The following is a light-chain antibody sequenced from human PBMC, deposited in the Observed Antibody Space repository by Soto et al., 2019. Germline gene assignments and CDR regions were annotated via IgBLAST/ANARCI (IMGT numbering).Light chain of an antibody. CDR2: KAS. CDR3: QLSFT. V-gene: IGKV1-5*03. J-gene: IGKJ3*01. CDR1: QSISSW. Sequence: DIQMTQSPSTLSASVGDRVTITCRASQSISSWLAWYQQKPGKAPKLLIYKASTLETGVPSRFSGGGSGTEFTLTVGSLQPDDFATYYCQLSFTFGPGTKVDIK.